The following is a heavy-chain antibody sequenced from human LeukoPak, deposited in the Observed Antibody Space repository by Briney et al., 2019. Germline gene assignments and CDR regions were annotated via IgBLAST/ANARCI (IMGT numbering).Heavy chain of an antibody. J-gene: IGHJ2*01. Sequence: SSETLSLTCAIYGGSFSGYYWSWIRQPPGKGLGWIGEINHSASTNYNPSLKSRVTISVDTSKNQFSLKLSSVTAADTAVYYCARGGVGATTMPDWYFDLWGRGTLVTVSS. CDR3: ARGGVGATTMPDWYFDL. CDR2: INHSAST. D-gene: IGHD1-26*01. V-gene: IGHV4-34*01. CDR1: GGSFSGYY.